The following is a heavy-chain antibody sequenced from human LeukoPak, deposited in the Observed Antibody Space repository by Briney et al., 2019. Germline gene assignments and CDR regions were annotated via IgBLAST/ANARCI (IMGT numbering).Heavy chain of an antibody. V-gene: IGHV5-51*01. CDR1: GYSFTGYW. CDR3: ARQAYDSSGYPDY. CDR2: IYPGDSDT. J-gene: IGHJ4*02. D-gene: IGHD3-22*01. Sequence: GESLKISCKGSGYSFTGYWIGWVRQMPGKGLEWMGIIYPGDSDTRYSPSFQGQVTISADKSISTAYLQWSSLKASDTAMYYCARQAYDSSGYPDYWGQGTLVTVSS.